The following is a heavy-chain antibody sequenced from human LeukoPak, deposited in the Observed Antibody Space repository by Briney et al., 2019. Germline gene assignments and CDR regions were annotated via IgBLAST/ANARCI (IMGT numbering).Heavy chain of an antibody. D-gene: IGHD6-19*01. Sequence: SVKVSCKASGGTXSSYAISWVRQAPGQGLEWMGRIIPILGIANYAQKFQGRVTITADKSTSTAYMELSSLRSEDTAVYYCAGWYSYYYYGMDVWGQGTTVTVSS. CDR1: GGTXSSYA. CDR2: IIPILGIA. V-gene: IGHV1-69*04. CDR3: AGWYSYYYYGMDV. J-gene: IGHJ6*02.